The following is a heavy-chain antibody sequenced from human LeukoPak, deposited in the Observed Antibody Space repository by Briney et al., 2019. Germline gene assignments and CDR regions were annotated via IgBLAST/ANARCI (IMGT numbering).Heavy chain of an antibody. Sequence: PGGSLRLSCAASGFPFSTYAMSWVRQAPGKGLEWVSSISSSSSYIYYADSVKGRFTISRDNAKNSLYLQMNSLRAEDTAVYYCAQGSARDAFDIWGQGTMVTVSS. CDR2: ISSSSSYI. D-gene: IGHD3-10*01. CDR1: GFPFSTYA. V-gene: IGHV3-21*01. CDR3: AQGSARDAFDI. J-gene: IGHJ3*02.